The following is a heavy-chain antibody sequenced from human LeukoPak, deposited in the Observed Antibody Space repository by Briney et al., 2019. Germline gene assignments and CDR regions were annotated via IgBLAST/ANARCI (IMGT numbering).Heavy chain of an antibody. CDR1: GGSSSGYY. J-gene: IGHJ5*02. V-gene: IGHV4-34*04. CDR2: INNSGSP. CDR3: ARLLGGTTTSSGLSNGVDP. D-gene: IGHD4-17*01. Sequence: SETLSLTCAVYGGSSSGYYWSWVRQPPGGGLEWIGAINNSGSPTNNPTLKSGATLSVDTSKNQFSLKLSSVTAADTAVYYCARLLGGTTTSSGLSNGVDPWGQGTLVTVSS.